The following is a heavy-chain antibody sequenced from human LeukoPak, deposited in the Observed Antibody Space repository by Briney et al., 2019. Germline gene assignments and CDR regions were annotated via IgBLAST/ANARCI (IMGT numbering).Heavy chain of an antibody. D-gene: IGHD6-6*01. V-gene: IGHV4-59*01. CDR3: ARNPRKYSSSPLFDY. J-gene: IGHJ4*02. CDR1: GGSISSYY. CDR2: IYYSGST. Sequence: SETLSLTCTVSGGSISSYYWSWIRQPPGKGLEWIGYIYYSGSTNYNPSLKSRVTISVDTSKNQFSLKLSSVTAADTAVYYCARNPRKYSSSPLFDYWAREPWSPSPQ.